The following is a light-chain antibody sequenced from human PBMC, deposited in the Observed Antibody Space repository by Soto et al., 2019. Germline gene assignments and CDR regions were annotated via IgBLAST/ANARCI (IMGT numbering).Light chain of an antibody. CDR1: ENIFKY. CDR3: QHYNTRSIA. CDR2: AAS. V-gene: IGKV1-5*01. J-gene: IGKJ4*01. Sequence: DIQMIQSPATLSASVGDRITITCRASENIFKYVAWYQQTSGSAPNLLIYAASGLESGVPSRFSGSGSGTEFSLTIDNLQPNDSATYYCQHYNTRSIAFGGGTKVDVK.